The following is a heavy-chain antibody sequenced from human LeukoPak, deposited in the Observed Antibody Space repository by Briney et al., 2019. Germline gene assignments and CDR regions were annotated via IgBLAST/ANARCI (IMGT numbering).Heavy chain of an antibody. CDR2: IYSGGST. V-gene: IGHV3-53*01. CDR1: GFTVSSNY. CDR3: AKGSIAAAGTGGDAFDI. J-gene: IGHJ3*02. D-gene: IGHD6-13*01. Sequence: PGGSLRLSCAASGFTVSSNYMSWVRQAPGKGLEWVSVIYSGGSTYYADSVKGRFTISRDNSKNTLYLQMNSLRAEDTAVYYCAKGSIAAAGTGGDAFDIWGQGTMVTVSS.